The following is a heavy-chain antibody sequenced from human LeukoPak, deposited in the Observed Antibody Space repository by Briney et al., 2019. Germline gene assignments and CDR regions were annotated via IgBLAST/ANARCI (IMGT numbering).Heavy chain of an antibody. CDR1: GSTPFDHA. D-gene: IGHD3-16*01. CDR3: GKDILPGGLDP. J-gene: IGHJ5*02. CDR2: ISWNSDRV. V-gene: IGHV3-9*02. Sequence: TGGSLTLSCAVSGSTPFDHAMHWVRHPPRTGIERVSGISWNSDRVGYADSVRGRFTNSRDNAKNSLYLQMNNLRPDDTALYYCGKDILPGGLDPWGQGTLVTVSS.